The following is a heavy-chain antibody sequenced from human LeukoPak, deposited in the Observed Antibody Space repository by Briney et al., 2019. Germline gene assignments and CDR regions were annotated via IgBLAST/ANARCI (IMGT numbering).Heavy chain of an antibody. V-gene: IGHV3-21*01. Sequence: GGSLRLSCAASGFTFDNYNMNWVRQAPGKGLEWVSSISSGTNYIFEADSVKGRFAVTKDTALNSLSLQMNSLRADDTAVYYCARSAGGNYFDYWDQGTLVTVSS. J-gene: IGHJ4*02. D-gene: IGHD2-8*02. CDR1: GFTFDNYN. CDR2: ISSGTNYI. CDR3: ARSAGGNYFDY.